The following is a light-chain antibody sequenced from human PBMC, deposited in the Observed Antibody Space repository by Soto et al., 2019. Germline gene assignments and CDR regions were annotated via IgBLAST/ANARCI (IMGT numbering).Light chain of an antibody. V-gene: IGKV1-5*01. CDR2: DAS. CDR1: QSISSY. Sequence: DIQMTQSPSTLSASVGGRVTITCRASQSISSYLAWYQQKPGKAPKVLIFDASSLESGVPSRFSGSGSGTEFTLSISGLQPDDFATYYCQQYHTYPWTFGQGTKVEIK. J-gene: IGKJ1*01. CDR3: QQYHTYPWT.